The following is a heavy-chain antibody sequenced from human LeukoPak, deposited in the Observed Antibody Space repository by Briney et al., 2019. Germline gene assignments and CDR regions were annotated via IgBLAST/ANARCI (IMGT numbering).Heavy chain of an antibody. CDR2: ISDSGGRT. V-gene: IGHV3-23*01. CDR3: AKRGVVIRVILVGFHKEAYYFDS. D-gene: IGHD3-22*01. Sequence: GGSLRLSCAVSGITLSNYGMSWVRQAPGKGLEWVAGISDSGGRTNYADSVKGRFTISRDNPKNTLYLQMNSLKAEDTAVYFCAKRGVVIRVILVGFHKEAYYFDSWGQGALVTVSS. J-gene: IGHJ4*02. CDR1: GITLSNYG.